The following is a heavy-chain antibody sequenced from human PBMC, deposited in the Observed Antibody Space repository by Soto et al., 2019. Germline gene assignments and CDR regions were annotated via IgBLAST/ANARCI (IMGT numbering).Heavy chain of an antibody. CDR2: IYSGGST. D-gene: IGHD3-22*01. V-gene: IGHV3-53*01. J-gene: IGHJ1*01. CDR1: GFTVSSNY. Sequence: EVPLVEAGGGLIQPGGSLRLSCAASGFTVSSNYMSWVRQAPGKGLEWVSVIYSGGSTYYADSVKGRFTISRDNSKNTGYLQMNSLRAEDTAVYYCARDRVESGYPEYFQHWGQGTLVTVSS. CDR3: ARDRVESGYPEYFQH.